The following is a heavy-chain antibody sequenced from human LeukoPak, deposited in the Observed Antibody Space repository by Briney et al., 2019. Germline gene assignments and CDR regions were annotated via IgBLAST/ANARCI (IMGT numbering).Heavy chain of an antibody. J-gene: IGHJ5*02. V-gene: IGHV3-23*01. Sequence: GGSLRLSCAASGFTFSNSVMGWVRQAPGKGLEWVSAIGGSGDSTYYADSVTGRFTISRDNSKNTLYLQMNSLRAEDTALYYCAKLPTGYPNWFDPWGQGTLVTVSS. CDR2: IGGSGDST. CDR3: AKLPTGYPNWFDP. CDR1: GFTFSNSV. D-gene: IGHD3-9*01.